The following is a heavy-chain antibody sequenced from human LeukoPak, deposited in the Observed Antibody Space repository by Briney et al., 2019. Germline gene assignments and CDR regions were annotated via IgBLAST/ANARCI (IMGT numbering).Heavy chain of an antibody. V-gene: IGHV4-31*03. CDR2: IYYSGST. CDR1: GGSISSGGYY. J-gene: IGHJ6*02. CDR3: ARCAVGYCSSTSCQHYYYYGMDV. Sequence: SETLSLTCTVSGGSISSGGYYWGWIRQHPGKGLEWIGYIYYSGSTYYNPSLKSRVTISVDTSKNQFSLKLSSVTAADTAVYYCARCAVGYCSSTSCQHYYYYGMDVWGQGTTVTVSS. D-gene: IGHD2-2*01.